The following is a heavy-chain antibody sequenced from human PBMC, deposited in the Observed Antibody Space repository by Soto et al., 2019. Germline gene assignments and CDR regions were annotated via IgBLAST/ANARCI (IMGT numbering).Heavy chain of an antibody. Sequence: SETLSLTCTVSGGSINSGGYSWTWIRQPPGKGLEWIGFIYHTGTTYYNPSLKSRVTISMDTSKSQFSLKLSSLTAADAALYYCSTDRFTSTYFDPWGQGALLTVAS. CDR2: IYHTGTT. V-gene: IGHV4-30-2*05. D-gene: IGHD3-16*01. J-gene: IGHJ4*02. CDR1: GGSINSGGYS. CDR3: STDRFTSTYFDP.